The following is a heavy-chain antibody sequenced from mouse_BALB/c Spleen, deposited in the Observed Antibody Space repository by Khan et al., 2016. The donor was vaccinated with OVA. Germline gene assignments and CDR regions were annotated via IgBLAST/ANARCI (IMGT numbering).Heavy chain of an antibody. V-gene: IGHV1S136*01. CDR3: APVGTYCVSFAY. J-gene: IGHJ3*01. CDR1: GYTFTSYV. Sequence: EVQLQQSGPELVKPGASVKMSCKASGYTFTSYVMHWVKQKPGQGLEWIGYIYPFNGDTKYNEKFKDTATLTSDKSSSTASLELSSLTSEDSAVYFCAPVGTYCVSFAYWGQGTLVTVSA. CDR2: IYPFNGDT. D-gene: IGHD1-1*01.